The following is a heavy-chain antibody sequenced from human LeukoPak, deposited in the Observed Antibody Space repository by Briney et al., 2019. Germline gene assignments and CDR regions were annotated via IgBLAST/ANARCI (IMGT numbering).Heavy chain of an antibody. CDR1: GFTFSSYG. CDR3: AKDPPNYGGNSD. J-gene: IGHJ4*02. CDR2: IRYDGSNK. D-gene: IGHD4-23*01. Sequence: GGSLRLSCAASGFTFSSYGMHWVRQAPGKGLEWVAFIRYDGSNKYYADSVKGRFTISRDNSKNMLYLQMNSLRAEDTAVYYCAKDPPNYGGNSDWGQGTLVTVSS. V-gene: IGHV3-30*02.